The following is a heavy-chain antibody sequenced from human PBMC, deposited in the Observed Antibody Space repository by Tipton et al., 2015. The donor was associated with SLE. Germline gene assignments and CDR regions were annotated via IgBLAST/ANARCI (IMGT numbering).Heavy chain of an antibody. V-gene: IGHV3-21*01. Sequence: SLRLSCAASGFIFSDYSMAWVRQAPGKGLEWVSSISSGSSDIYYADSKKGRFTISRDNAKNTLYLQMNSLRAEDTAVYYCARGGSHGIWGQGTLVTVSS. CDR2: ISSGSSDI. CDR3: ARGGSHGI. J-gene: IGHJ4*02. CDR1: GFIFSDYS. D-gene: IGHD1-26*01.